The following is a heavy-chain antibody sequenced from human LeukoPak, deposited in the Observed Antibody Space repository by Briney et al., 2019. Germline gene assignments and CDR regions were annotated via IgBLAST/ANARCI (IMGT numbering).Heavy chain of an antibody. D-gene: IGHD2-2*01. V-gene: IGHV3-23*01. J-gene: IGHJ4*02. CDR3: AKDSDDIVVVPAASDY. CDR1: GFTFSSYG. CDR2: ISGSGGTT. Sequence: GGSLRLSCAASGFTFSSYGIHWVRQAPGKGLEWVSAISGSGGTTYYADSVKGRFTISRDNSKNTLYLQMNSLRAEDTAVYYCAKDSDDIVVVPAASDYWGQGTLVTVSS.